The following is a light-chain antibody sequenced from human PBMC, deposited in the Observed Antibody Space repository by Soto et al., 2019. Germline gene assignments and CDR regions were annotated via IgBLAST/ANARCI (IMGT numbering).Light chain of an antibody. J-gene: IGKJ2*01. Sequence: EIVLTQSPATLSLSPGERATLSCRASQSVSSYLAWYQQKPGQAPRLLIYYASNRATGIPARFSGSGSGTDFTLTISSLDPEDFAVYYCQQRSNWYTFGQGTKLEIK. V-gene: IGKV3-11*01. CDR3: QQRSNWYT. CDR2: YAS. CDR1: QSVSSY.